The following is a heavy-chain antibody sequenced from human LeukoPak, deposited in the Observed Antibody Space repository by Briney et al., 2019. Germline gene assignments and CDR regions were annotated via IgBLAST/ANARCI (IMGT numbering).Heavy chain of an antibody. D-gene: IGHD6-13*01. J-gene: IGHJ3*02. Sequence: ASVKVSCKASGGTFSSYAISWVRQAPGQGLEWMGGIIPIFGTANYAQKFQGRVTITADESTSTAYMELSSLRSEDTAVYYCASRFRGSSWPRAFDIWGQGTMVTVSS. CDR2: IIPIFGTA. V-gene: IGHV1-69*01. CDR1: GGTFSSYA. CDR3: ASRFRGSSWPRAFDI.